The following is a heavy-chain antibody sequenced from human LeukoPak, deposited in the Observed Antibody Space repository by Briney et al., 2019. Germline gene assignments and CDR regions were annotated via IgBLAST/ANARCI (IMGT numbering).Heavy chain of an antibody. V-gene: IGHV4-34*01. J-gene: IGHJ4*02. CDR3: ARGHRGYYDFWSGYYY. CDR2: INHSGST. CDR1: GGSFSGYY. D-gene: IGHD3-3*01. Sequence: PSETLSLTCAVYGGSFSGYYWSWVRQPPGKGLEWIGEINHSGSTNYNPSLKSRVTISVDTSKNRFSLKLSSVTAADTAVYYCARGHRGYYDFWSGYYYWGQGTLVTVSS.